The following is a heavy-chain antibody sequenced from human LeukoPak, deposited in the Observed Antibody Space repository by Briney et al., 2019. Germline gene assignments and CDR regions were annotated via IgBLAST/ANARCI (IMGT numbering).Heavy chain of an antibody. D-gene: IGHD5-18*01. CDR2: IYHSGST. V-gene: IGHV4-38-2*02. CDR1: GYSISSGYY. CDR3: ARDLRGYSYGPWFDP. J-gene: IGHJ5*02. Sequence: SETLSLTCAVSGYSISSGYYWGWIRQPPGKGLEWIGSIYHSGSTYYNPSLKSRVTISVDTSKNQFSLKLSSVTDADTAVYYCARDLRGYSYGPWFDPWGQGTLVTVSS.